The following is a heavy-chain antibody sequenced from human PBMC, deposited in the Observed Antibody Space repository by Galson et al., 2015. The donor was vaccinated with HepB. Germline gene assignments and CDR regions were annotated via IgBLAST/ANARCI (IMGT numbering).Heavy chain of an antibody. CDR2: ITGRGDIT. J-gene: IGHJ4*02. CDR3: AKVGAGGDYWDF. Sequence: SLRLSCAASGFTFVHYAMSWVRQAPGKGLEWVSTITGRGDITYYGDSVRGRFTISRDNSNNTLHLLMDSLRVEDTAIYYCAKVGAGGDYWDFWNRGTLVTVSS. V-gene: IGHV3-23*01. D-gene: IGHD3-16*01. CDR1: GFTFVHYA.